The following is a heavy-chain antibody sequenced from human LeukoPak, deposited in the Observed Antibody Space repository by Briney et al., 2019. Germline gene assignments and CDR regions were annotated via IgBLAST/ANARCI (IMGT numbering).Heavy chain of an antibody. CDR3: ARGFQSGFDY. CDR1: GFTFSNAW. CDR2: ISYDGSNK. V-gene: IGHV3-30*03. J-gene: IGHJ4*02. Sequence: GGSLRLSCAASGFTFSNAWMSWVRQAPGRGLEWVAVISYDGSNKYYADSVKGRFTISRDNSKNTLYLQMNSLRAEDTAVYYCARGFQSGFDYWGQGTLVTVSS. D-gene: IGHD3-10*01.